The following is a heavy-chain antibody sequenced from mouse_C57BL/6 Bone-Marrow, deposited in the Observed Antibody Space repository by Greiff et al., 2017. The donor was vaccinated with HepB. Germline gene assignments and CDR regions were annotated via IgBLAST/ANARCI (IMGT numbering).Heavy chain of an antibody. V-gene: IGHV5-4*03. D-gene: IGHD1-1*01. J-gene: IGHJ3*01. CDR3: ASYGSSYGWFAY. CDR1: GFTFSSYA. CDR2: ISDGGSYT. Sequence: EVMLVESGGGLVKPGGSLKLSCAASGFTFSSYAMSWVRQTPEKRLEWVATISDGGSYTYYPDNVKGRFTISRDNAKNNLYLQMSHLKSEDTAMYYCASYGSSYGWFAYWGQGTLVTVSA.